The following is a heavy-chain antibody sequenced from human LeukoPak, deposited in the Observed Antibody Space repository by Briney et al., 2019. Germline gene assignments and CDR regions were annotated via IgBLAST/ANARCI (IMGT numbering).Heavy chain of an antibody. Sequence: PSETLSLTCTVSGVSISSYYWSWIRQPPGKGLEWIGYIYYSGSTNYNPSLKSRVTISVDTSKNQFSLKLSSVTAADTAVYYCARVGGDSSGYVDYWGQGTLVTVSS. V-gene: IGHV4-59*01. D-gene: IGHD3-22*01. J-gene: IGHJ4*02. CDR1: GVSISSYY. CDR2: IYYSGST. CDR3: ARVGGDSSGYVDY.